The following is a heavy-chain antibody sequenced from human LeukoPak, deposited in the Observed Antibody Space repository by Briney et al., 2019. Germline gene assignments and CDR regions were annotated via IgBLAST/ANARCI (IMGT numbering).Heavy chain of an antibody. CDR1: GFTFSSYW. V-gene: IGHV3-7*04. CDR3: ARADYVWGSYLIFDY. D-gene: IGHD3-16*02. CDR2: IKQDGSEK. J-gene: IGHJ4*02. Sequence: GGSLRLSCAASGFTFSSYWMSWVRQAPGEGLEWVANIKQDGSEKYYVDSVKGRFTISRDNAKNSLYLQMNSLRAEDTAVYYCARADYVWGSYLIFDYWGQGTLVSVSS.